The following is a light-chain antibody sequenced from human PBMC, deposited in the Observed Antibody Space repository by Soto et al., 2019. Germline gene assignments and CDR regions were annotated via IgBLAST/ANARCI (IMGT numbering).Light chain of an antibody. Sequence: EIVLTQSPGTLSLSPGERATLSCRASQSVSSSYLAWYQQKPGQAPRLLIYGASSRATGIPDRFSGSGSGTDFTLGISRLEPEDFAVDYCQQYGSSPPYTFGQGTELEIK. CDR2: GAS. J-gene: IGKJ2*01. CDR3: QQYGSSPPYT. CDR1: QSVSSSY. V-gene: IGKV3-20*01.